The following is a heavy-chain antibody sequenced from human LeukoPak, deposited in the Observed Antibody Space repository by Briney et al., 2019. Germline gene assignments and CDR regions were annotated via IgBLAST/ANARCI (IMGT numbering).Heavy chain of an antibody. Sequence: GGSMRLSCAASGFTFSSYAMHWVRQAPGKGLEWVAVISYDGSNKYYADSVKGRFTISRDNSKNTLYLQMNSLRAEDTAVYYCARDTGYDILTGYYNRNWFDPWGQGTLVTVSS. CDR1: GFTFSSYA. J-gene: IGHJ5*02. D-gene: IGHD3-9*01. V-gene: IGHV3-30-3*01. CDR3: ARDTGYDILTGYYNRNWFDP. CDR2: ISYDGSNK.